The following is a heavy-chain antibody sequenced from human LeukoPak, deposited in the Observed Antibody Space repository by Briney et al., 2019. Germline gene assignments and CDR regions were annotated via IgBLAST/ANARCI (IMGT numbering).Heavy chain of an antibody. CDR3: ARDRYCSSTSCYWGHYYYGMDV. V-gene: IGHV3-74*01. CDR1: GFTLRSYW. D-gene: IGHD2-2*01. J-gene: IGHJ6*02. Sequence: GGSLRLSCAASGFTLRSYWMHWVRQAPGKGLVWVSRINSDGISTTYADSVKGRFTISRDNAKNSLYLQMNSLRAEDTAVYYCARDRYCSSTSCYWGHYYYGMDVWGQGTTVTVSS. CDR2: INSDGIST.